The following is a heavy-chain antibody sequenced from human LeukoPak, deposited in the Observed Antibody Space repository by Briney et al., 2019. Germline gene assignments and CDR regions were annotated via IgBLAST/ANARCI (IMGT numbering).Heavy chain of an antibody. V-gene: IGHV1-2*02. Sequence: ASVKVSCKASGYTFTSYGISWVRQAPGQGLEWMGWINPNSGGTNYAQKFQGRVTMTRDTSISTAYMELSRLRSDDTAVYYCAAHTGSGYYFDYWGQGTLVTVSS. CDR3: AAHTGSGYYFDY. CDR1: GYTFTSYG. CDR2: INPNSGGT. D-gene: IGHD1-26*01. J-gene: IGHJ4*02.